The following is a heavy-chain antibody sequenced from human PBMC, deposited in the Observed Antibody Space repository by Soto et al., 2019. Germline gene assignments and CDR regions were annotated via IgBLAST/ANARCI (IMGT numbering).Heavy chain of an antibody. J-gene: IGHJ3*02. Sequence: PSETLSLTCTFSGGSIISGDYYWSWIRQHPGKGLEWIGYIFYSGNTYYNPSLKSRVTISVDTSKNHFSLKLSSMTDADTAVYYCARVGISSSDAFDIWGQGTMVTVSS. D-gene: IGHD6-6*01. V-gene: IGHV4-31*03. CDR1: GGSIISGDYY. CDR3: ARVGISSSDAFDI. CDR2: IFYSGNT.